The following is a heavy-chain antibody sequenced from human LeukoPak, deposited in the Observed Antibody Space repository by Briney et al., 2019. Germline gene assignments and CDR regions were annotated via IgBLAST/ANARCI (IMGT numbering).Heavy chain of an antibody. Sequence: GSSVKVSCKASGGTFSSYAISWVRQAPGQGLEWMGWINPNSGGTNYAQKSQGRVTMTRDTSISTAYMELSRLRSDDTAVYYCARWSSPSPFDYWGQGTLVTVSS. J-gene: IGHJ4*02. CDR1: GGTFSSYA. CDR3: ARWSSPSPFDY. D-gene: IGHD2-2*01. V-gene: IGHV1-2*02. CDR2: INPNSGGT.